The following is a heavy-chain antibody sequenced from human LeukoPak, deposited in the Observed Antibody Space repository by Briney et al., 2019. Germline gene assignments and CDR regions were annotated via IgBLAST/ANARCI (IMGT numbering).Heavy chain of an antibody. CDR2: INPNSGGT. J-gene: IGHJ4*02. CDR1: GYTFTGYF. V-gene: IGHV1-2*02. D-gene: IGHD3-22*01. CDR3: AINYYDGSGYPDYFDH. Sequence: ASVKVSCKASGYTFTGYFMHWVRQAPGQGLEWMGWINPNSGGTNYAQKFQGRVTMTRDTSISTAYMELSRLRSDDTAVYYCAINYYDGSGYPDYFDHWGQGTLVTVSS.